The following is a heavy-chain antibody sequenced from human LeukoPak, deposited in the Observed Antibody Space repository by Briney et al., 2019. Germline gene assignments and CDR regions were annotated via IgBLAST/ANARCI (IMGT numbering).Heavy chain of an antibody. D-gene: IGHD2-21*02. CDR3: AKESGGDYHSERPHY. Sequence: GGSLRLSCAASGFVFSDYGMHWVRQAPGKGLEWVAFVRFDGSSEYYPDSVKGRFTISRDNSKNKLYLQMNSLRVGDTAVYSCAKESGGDYHSERPHYRGRGTLVTVSS. V-gene: IGHV3-30*02. CDR2: VRFDGSSE. J-gene: IGHJ4*02. CDR1: GFVFSDYG.